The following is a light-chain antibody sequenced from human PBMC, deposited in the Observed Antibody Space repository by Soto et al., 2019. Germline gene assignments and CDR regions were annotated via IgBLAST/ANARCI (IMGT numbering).Light chain of an antibody. Sequence: DIVMTQSPDSLAVSLGERATMNCKCSRSVLYKSNNKNHLAWYQQKPGQPPQLIYLGSNRASGVPDRFSGSGSGTNFTLRISRVEAEDVGVYYCMQALQSPRTFGRGTKVDIK. CDR3: MQALQSPRT. J-gene: IGKJ1*01. CDR2: LGS. CDR1: RSVLYKSNNKNH. V-gene: IGKV4-1*01.